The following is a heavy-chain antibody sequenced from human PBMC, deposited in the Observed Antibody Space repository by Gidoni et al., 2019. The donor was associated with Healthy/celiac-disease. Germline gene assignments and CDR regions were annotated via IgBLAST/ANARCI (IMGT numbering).Heavy chain of an antibody. CDR3: ARDPYYYDSSGYYFDY. D-gene: IGHD3-22*01. J-gene: IGHJ4*02. CDR2: ISYDGSNK. V-gene: IGHV3-30-3*01. CDR1: GFTFSSYA. Sequence: QVQLVESGGGVVQPGRSLRLSCAASGFTFSSYAMHWVRQAPGKGLEWVAVISYDGSNKYYADSVKGRFTISRDNSKNTLYLQMNSLRAEDTAVYYCARDPYYYDSSGYYFDYWGQGTLVTVSS.